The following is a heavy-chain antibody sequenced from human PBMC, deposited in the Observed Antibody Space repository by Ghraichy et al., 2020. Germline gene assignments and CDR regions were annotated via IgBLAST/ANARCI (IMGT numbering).Heavy chain of an antibody. Sequence: GGSLRLSCAASGFTLSNYDMHWVRQAPGKGLEWVASIRYDGSNKYYADSVKGRFTISRDDSKNTLYLQMNSLRPESAGVYYCAKDGGFDRSTYNGRLFYGMNVWGQGTTVTVSS. D-gene: IGHD3-10*01. CDR2: IRYDGSNK. V-gene: IGHV3-30*02. CDR1: GFTLSNYD. CDR3: AKDGGFDRSTYNGRLFYGMNV. J-gene: IGHJ6*02.